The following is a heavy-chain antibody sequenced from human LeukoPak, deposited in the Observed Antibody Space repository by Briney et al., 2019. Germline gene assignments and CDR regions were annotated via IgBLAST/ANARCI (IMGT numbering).Heavy chain of an antibody. CDR1: GFTFTSSA. CDR2: IVVGSGNT. J-gene: IGHJ4*02. V-gene: IGHV1-58*01. CDR3: AATAHRVHCSSTSCYPGDY. Sequence: SVKVSCKASGFTFTSSAVQWVRQARGQHLEWIGWIVVGSGNTNYAQKFQERVTITRDMSTSTAYMELSSLRSEDTAVYYCAATAHRVHCSSTSCYPGDYWGQGTLVTVSS. D-gene: IGHD2-2*01.